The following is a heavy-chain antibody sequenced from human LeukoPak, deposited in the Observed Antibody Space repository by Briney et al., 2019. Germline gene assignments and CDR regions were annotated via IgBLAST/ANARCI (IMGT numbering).Heavy chain of an antibody. D-gene: IGHD3-22*01. CDR3: ATVLSVYYYDSSGSGDAFDI. J-gene: IGHJ3*02. Sequence: GASVKVSCKASGYTFTSYGISWVRQAPGKGLEWMGGFDPEDGETIYAQKFQGRVTMTEDTSTDTAYMELSSLRSEDTAVYYCATVLSVYYYDSSGSGDAFDIWGQGTMVTVSS. CDR2: FDPEDGET. CDR1: GYTFTSYG. V-gene: IGHV1-24*01.